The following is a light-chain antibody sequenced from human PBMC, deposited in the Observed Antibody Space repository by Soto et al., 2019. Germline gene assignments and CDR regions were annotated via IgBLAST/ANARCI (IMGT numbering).Light chain of an antibody. J-gene: IGKJ5*01. CDR2: GAS. CDR1: QSVSSY. CDR3: QQYGSSPVT. V-gene: IGKV3-20*01. Sequence: EIVLTQSPGTLSLSPGERATLSCMAGQSVSSYLAWYQQKPGQAPRLLIYGASSRATGIPDRFSGSGSGTDFTLTISRLEPEDFAVYYCQQYGSSPVTFGQGTRLEIK.